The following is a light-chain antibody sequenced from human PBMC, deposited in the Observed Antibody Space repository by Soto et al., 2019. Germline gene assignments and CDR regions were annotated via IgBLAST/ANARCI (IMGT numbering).Light chain of an antibody. CDR3: QQYYDSPQT. J-gene: IGKJ1*01. V-gene: IGKV4-1*01. CDR1: QSVLFNSNNKNY. Sequence: DFVLSQSQDSLAVSLGERATINCKSSQSVLFNSNNKNYLAWYQQKPGQPPKLLIYWASTRESGVPDRFSGSGSGTDFTLTINDLQAEDVAVYYCQQYYDSPQTFGQGTKVEIK. CDR2: WAS.